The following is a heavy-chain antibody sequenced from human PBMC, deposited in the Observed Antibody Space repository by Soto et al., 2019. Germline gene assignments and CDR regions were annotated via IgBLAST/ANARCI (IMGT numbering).Heavy chain of an antibody. Sequence: ESGGGLIQPGGSLRLSCAASGFTFSTYAMSWVRQAPGKGLEWVSAISGSGGNSYYADSVKGRFTVSRDNAKNTLYLQLDSLRDGDTAVYYCAKEEQGGRLGYYFDYWGQGSLVTVSS. CDR3: AKEEQGGRLGYYFDY. D-gene: IGHD6-19*01. CDR1: GFTFSTYA. J-gene: IGHJ4*02. CDR2: ISGSGGNS. V-gene: IGHV3-23*01.